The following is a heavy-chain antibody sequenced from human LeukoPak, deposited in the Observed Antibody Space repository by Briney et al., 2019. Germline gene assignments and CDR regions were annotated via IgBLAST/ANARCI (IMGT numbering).Heavy chain of an antibody. Sequence: GGSLRLSCAASGFTFSSYSMNWVRQAPGKGLEWVSGISWNSGSIGYADSVKGRFTISRDNAKNSLYLQMNSLRAEDMALYYCAKAGVGLGGPDAFDIWGQGTVVTVSS. D-gene: IGHD3-16*01. V-gene: IGHV3-9*03. CDR1: GFTFSSYS. J-gene: IGHJ3*02. CDR3: AKAGVGLGGPDAFDI. CDR2: ISWNSGSI.